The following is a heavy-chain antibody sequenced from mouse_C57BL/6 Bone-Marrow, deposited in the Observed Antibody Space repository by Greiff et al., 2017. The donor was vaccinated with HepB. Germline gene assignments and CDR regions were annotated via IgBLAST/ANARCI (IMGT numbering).Heavy chain of an antibody. CDR1: GFSFNTYA. CDR2: IRSKSNNYAT. D-gene: IGHD2-2*01. Sequence: EVQRVESGGGLVQPKGSLKLSCAASGFSFNTYAMNWVRQAPGKGLEWVARIRSKSNNYATYYADSVKDRFTISRDDSESMLYLQMNNLKTEDTAMYYCVRLLWGYDAAMDYWGQGTSVTVSS. J-gene: IGHJ4*01. V-gene: IGHV10-1*01. CDR3: VRLLWGYDAAMDY.